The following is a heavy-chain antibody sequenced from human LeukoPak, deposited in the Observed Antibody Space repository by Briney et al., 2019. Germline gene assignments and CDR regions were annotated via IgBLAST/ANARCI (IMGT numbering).Heavy chain of an antibody. J-gene: IGHJ4*02. V-gene: IGHV3-11*01. CDR2: ISCSGSII. CDR1: GFMFNDYY. Sequence: PGGSLRLPCAASGFMFNDYYMSWIRQAPGKGLEWVSYISCSGSIIYYADSVKGRFTISRDNAKNSLNLQMNSLRAEDTAVYYCAREPYYYDSSGYSVDYWGQGALVTVSS. CDR3: AREPYYYDSSGYSVDY. D-gene: IGHD3-22*01.